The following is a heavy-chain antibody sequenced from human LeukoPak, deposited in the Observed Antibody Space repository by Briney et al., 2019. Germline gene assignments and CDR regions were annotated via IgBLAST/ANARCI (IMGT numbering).Heavy chain of an antibody. CDR1: GFTFSSYA. CDR3: AKDKHSSGWPFDY. CDR2: ISGSGGST. J-gene: IGHJ4*02. Sequence: PGGSLRLSCAASGFTFSSYAMSWVRQAPGKGLEWVSAISGSGGSTYHADSVKGRFTISRDNSKNTLYLQMNSLRAEDTAVYYCAKDKHSSGWPFDYWGQGTLVTVSS. D-gene: IGHD6-19*01. V-gene: IGHV3-23*01.